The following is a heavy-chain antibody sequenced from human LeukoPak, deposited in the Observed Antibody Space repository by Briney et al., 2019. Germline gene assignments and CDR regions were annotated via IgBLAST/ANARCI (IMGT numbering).Heavy chain of an antibody. CDR1: GFTFSSYW. CDR3: ARGPPVIAAAGKQATVGMDV. Sequence: PGGSVRLSCAASGFTFSSYWMHWVRQAPRKGLVWVAYINSDGSSTSYADSVKGRFTISRDNAKNTLYLQMNSPRAEDKAVYYCARGPPVIAAAGKQATVGMDVWGHGNTVALSS. CDR2: INSDGSST. J-gene: IGHJ6*02. V-gene: IGHV3-74*01. D-gene: IGHD6-13*01.